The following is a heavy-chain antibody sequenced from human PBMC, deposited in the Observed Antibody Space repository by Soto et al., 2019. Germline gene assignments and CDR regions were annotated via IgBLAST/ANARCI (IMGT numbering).Heavy chain of an antibody. CDR3: ARAHCSGGSCYLGYGMDV. J-gene: IGHJ6*02. Sequence: ASVKVSCKASGYTFTSYAMHWVRRAPGQRLEWMGWINAGNGNTKYSQKLQGRVTITRDTSASTAYMELSSLRSEDTAVYYCARAHCSGGSCYLGYGMDVWGQGTTATVSS. CDR1: GYTFTSYA. V-gene: IGHV1-3*01. CDR2: INAGNGNT. D-gene: IGHD2-15*01.